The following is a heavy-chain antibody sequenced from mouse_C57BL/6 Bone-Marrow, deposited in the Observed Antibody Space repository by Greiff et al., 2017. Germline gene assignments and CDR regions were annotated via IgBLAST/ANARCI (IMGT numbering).Heavy chain of an antibody. V-gene: IGHV14-4*01. CDR3: TVLYYGSMWFDY. CDR1: GFNIKDDY. Sequence: VQLQQSGAELVRPGASVKLSCTASGFNIKDDYMHWVKQRPEQGLEWIGWIDPENGDTEYASQFQGKATITADTSSNTAYLQLSILTSDDTAVYYCTVLYYGSMWFDYWGQGTLVTVSA. D-gene: IGHD1-1*01. J-gene: IGHJ3*01. CDR2: IDPENGDT.